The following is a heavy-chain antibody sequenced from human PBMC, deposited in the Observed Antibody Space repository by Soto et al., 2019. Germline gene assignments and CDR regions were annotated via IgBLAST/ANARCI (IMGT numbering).Heavy chain of an antibody. Sequence: GGSLRLSCAASGFTFSNAWMSWVRQAPGKRLGWVGRIKSKTDGGTTDYAAPVKGRFTISRDDSKNTLYLQMNSLKTEDTAVYYCTTGVTSRGMDVWGQGTTVTVSS. V-gene: IGHV3-15*01. CDR1: GFTFSNAW. D-gene: IGHD2-21*02. CDR3: TTGVTSRGMDV. CDR2: IKSKTDGGTT. J-gene: IGHJ6*02.